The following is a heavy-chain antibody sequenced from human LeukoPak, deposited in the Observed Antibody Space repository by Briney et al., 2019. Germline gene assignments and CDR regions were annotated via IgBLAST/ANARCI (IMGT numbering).Heavy chain of an antibody. CDR2: ISYDGSDK. CDR3: ATGWFGYPFAY. CDR1: GFTFSTYG. D-gene: IGHD3-22*01. J-gene: IGHJ4*02. Sequence: GGSLRLSCAASGFTFSTYGMHWVRQAPGKGLEWVAVISYDGSDKYYADSVKGRFTLSRDNSKNTLYLQMNSLRAEDTAVYYCATGWFGYPFAYWGQGTLVTVSS. V-gene: IGHV3-30*03.